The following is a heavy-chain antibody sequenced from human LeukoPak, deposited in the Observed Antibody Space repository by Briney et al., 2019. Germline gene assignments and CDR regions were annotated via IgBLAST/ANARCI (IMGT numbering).Heavy chain of an antibody. D-gene: IGHD2/OR15-2a*01. J-gene: IGHJ6*02. V-gene: IGHV4-59*01. Sequence: SETLSLTCSVSGGSMTNLYWTWIRRPPGKGLEWIGDIYDSGSTRYNTSLESRVTISVDTSKNQFSLKLSSVTAADTAVYYCAKGGSTNFYYGDVWGQGTTVTVSS. CDR3: AKGGSTNFYYGDV. CDR1: GGSMTNLY. CDR2: IYDSGST.